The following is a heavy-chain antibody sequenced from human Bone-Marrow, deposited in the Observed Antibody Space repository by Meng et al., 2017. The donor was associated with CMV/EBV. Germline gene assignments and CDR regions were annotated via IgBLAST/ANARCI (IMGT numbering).Heavy chain of an antibody. J-gene: IGHJ6*02. CDR2: IRSRAASYAT. CDR1: GVRFSNLW. Sequence: GESLKISCEVSGVRFSNLWMMWVRQSPGKGLEWVGRIRSRAASYATVYGASVRGRFTISRDDSKNTAYLQMNGLKTEDTAVYYCITSDRTLRVTDYGLDVWGQGTTVTVSS. V-gene: IGHV3-73*01. D-gene: IGHD3-3*01. CDR3: ITSDRTLRVTDYGLDV.